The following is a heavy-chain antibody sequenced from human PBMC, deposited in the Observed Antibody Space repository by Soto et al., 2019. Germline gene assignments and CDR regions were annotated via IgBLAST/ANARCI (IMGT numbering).Heavy chain of an antibody. CDR1: GFTFSSYA. CDR3: ARDQYYYDSSGGPAFDI. V-gene: IGHV3-64*01. Sequence: GGSLRLSCAASGFTFSSYAMHWVRQAPGKGLEYVSVITSNGNYTDYASSVKGRFTISRDNSKNTLYLQMGSLRDEDTAVYYCARDQYYYDSSGGPAFDIWGQGTMVTVSS. CDR2: ITSNGNYT. D-gene: IGHD3-22*01. J-gene: IGHJ3*02.